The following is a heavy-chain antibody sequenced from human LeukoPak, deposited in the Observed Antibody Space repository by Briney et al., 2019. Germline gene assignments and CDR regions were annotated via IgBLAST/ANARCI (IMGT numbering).Heavy chain of an antibody. D-gene: IGHD5-18*01. J-gene: IGHJ4*01. Sequence: SETLSLTCTVSGGSISSYYWSWIRQPAGKGLESIGHISTSGSTNYNPSLKSRVTMSVDTSKNQFSLKLSSVTAADTAVYYCARGIRGYSFGLVFDHWGQGTLVTVSS. V-gene: IGHV4-4*07. CDR2: ISTSGST. CDR3: ARGIRGYSFGLVFDH. CDR1: GGSISSYY.